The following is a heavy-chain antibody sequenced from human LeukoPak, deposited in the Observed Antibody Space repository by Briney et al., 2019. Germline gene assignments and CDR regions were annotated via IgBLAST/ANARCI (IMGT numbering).Heavy chain of an antibody. Sequence: GGSLRLSCAASGFSVSSYDMSWVRQARGKGLEWVSGVSNDGGRTYYADSVKGRLTISRDTSKNSLYLQMNSLRAEDTAVYYCAKGRIVGATSFDYWGQGTLVTVSS. CDR2: VSNDGGRT. D-gene: IGHD1-26*01. CDR1: GFSVSSYD. CDR3: AKGRIVGATSFDY. J-gene: IGHJ4*02. V-gene: IGHV3-23*01.